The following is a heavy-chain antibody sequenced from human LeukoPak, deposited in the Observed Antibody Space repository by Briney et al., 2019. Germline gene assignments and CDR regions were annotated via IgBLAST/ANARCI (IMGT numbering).Heavy chain of an antibody. CDR3: ARARGRIFGVVSRRVSIPFDY. V-gene: IGHV4-34*01. Sequence: PSETLSLTCAVYAGSFSGYYWSWVRQPPGKGLEWIGEINHSGSTNYNPSLKSRVTISVDTSKNQFSLKLSSVTAADTAVYYCARARGRIFGVVSRRVSIPFDYWGQGTLVTVSS. J-gene: IGHJ4*02. CDR1: AGSFSGYY. D-gene: IGHD3-3*01. CDR2: INHSGST.